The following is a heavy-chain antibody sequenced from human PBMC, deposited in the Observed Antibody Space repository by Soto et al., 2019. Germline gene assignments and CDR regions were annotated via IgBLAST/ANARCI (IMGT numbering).Heavy chain of an antibody. Sequence: SETLSLTCAVSGGSISSSNWWSWVRQPPGKGLEWIGEIYHSGSTNYNPSLKSRVTISVDKSKNQFSLKLSSVTAADTAVYYCSWISGSYYYGMDVWGQGTTVTVSS. CDR3: SWISGSYYYGMDV. D-gene: IGHD1-26*01. V-gene: IGHV4-4*02. CDR1: GGSISSSNW. CDR2: IYHSGST. J-gene: IGHJ6*02.